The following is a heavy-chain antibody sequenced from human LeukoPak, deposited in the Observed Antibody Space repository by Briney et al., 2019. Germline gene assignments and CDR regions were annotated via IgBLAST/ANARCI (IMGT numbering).Heavy chain of an antibody. J-gene: IGHJ5*02. CDR1: GFTFSDFW. CDR2: IKQDGFEK. CDR3: ARDGCTSTTCSTLGGFSS. V-gene: IGHV3-7*01. D-gene: IGHD2-2*01. Sequence: PGGSLRLSCAASGFTFSDFWMSWVRQAPGKGLEWVASIKQDGFEKYYVDSVRGRFTISRDNAKNSLSLQMNSLRAGDTAVCYCARDGCTSTTCSTLGGFSSWGQGTLVTVSS.